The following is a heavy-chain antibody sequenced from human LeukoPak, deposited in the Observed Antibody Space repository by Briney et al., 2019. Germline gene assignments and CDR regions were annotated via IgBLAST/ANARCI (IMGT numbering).Heavy chain of an antibody. CDR2: ISGSGGGT. D-gene: IGHD3-22*01. CDR3: AKESITMIVVVTSFDY. Sequence: GGSLRLSCAASGFTFSSYAMSWVRQAPGKGLEWVSAISGSGGGTYYADSVKGRFTISRDNSKNTLYLQMNSLRAEDTAVYYCAKESITMIVVVTSFDYWGQGTLVTVSS. J-gene: IGHJ4*02. CDR1: GFTFSSYA. V-gene: IGHV3-23*01.